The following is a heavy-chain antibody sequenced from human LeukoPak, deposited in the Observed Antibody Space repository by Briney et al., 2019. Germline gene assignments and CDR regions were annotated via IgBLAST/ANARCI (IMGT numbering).Heavy chain of an antibody. V-gene: IGHV3-23*01. D-gene: IGHD1-1*01. CDR2: MSGSGGST. J-gene: IGHJ6*02. CDR3: AKGVRLPIYYYGMDV. Sequence: GGSLRLSCAASGFTFSSYAMSWVRQAPGKGLEWVSSMSGSGGSTYYADSVKGRFTISRDNSKNTLYLQMNSLRAEDTAVYYCAKGVRLPIYYYGMDVWGQGTAVTVSS. CDR1: GFTFSSYA.